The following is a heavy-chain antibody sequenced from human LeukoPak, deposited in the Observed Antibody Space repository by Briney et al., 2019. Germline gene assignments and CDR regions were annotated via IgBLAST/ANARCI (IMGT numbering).Heavy chain of an antibody. CDR1: GSTFSSYA. J-gene: IGHJ4*02. CDR2: ISGSGGST. V-gene: IGHV3-23*01. D-gene: IGHD2-21*02. CDR3: ATTGRVTAIPACDY. Sequence: QPGASLRLSCAASGSTFSSYAMSWVRQAPGKGLEWVSAISGSGGSTYYADSVKGRFTISRDNSKNTLYLQMNSLRAEDTAVYYCATTGRVTAIPACDYWGQGTLVTVSS.